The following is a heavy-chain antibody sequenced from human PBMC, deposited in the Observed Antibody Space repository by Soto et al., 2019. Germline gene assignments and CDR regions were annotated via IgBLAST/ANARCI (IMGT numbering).Heavy chain of an antibody. CDR3: ARGFPYYYGMDV. CDR1: GGSFSGYY. CDR2: INHSGST. J-gene: IGHJ6*02. V-gene: IGHV4-34*01. Sequence: SETLSLTCAVYGGSFSGYYWSWIRQPPGKGLEWIGEINHSGSTNYNPSLKSRVTISVDTSKNQFSLKLSSVTAADTAVYYCARGFPYYYGMDVWGQGTTVTVS.